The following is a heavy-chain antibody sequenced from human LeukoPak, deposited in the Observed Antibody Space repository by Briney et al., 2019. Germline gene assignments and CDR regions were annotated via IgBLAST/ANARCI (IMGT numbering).Heavy chain of an antibody. Sequence: PGGSLRLSWAASGXTFSSYAMHWVLQAPGKGLEYVSAISSNGGSTYYANSVKGRFTISRDNSKNTLYLQMGSLRAEDMAVYYCARAAMVTGPNWFDPWGQGILVTVSS. J-gene: IGHJ5*02. D-gene: IGHD5-18*01. CDR3: ARAAMVTGPNWFDP. V-gene: IGHV3-64*01. CDR1: GXTFSSYA. CDR2: ISSNGGST.